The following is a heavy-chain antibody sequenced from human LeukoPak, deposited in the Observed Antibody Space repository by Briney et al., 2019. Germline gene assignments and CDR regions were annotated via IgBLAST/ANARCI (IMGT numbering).Heavy chain of an antibody. CDR1: GFTFSNHW. D-gene: IGHD3-22*01. CDR3: AKEDSSGYFDY. Sequence: PGGSLRLSCAASGFTFSNHWMTWVRQAPGKGLEWVSAISGSGGSTYYADSVKGRFTISRDNSKNTLYLQMNSLRAEDTAVYYCAKEDSSGYFDYWGQGTLVTVSS. V-gene: IGHV3-23*01. CDR2: ISGSGGST. J-gene: IGHJ4*02.